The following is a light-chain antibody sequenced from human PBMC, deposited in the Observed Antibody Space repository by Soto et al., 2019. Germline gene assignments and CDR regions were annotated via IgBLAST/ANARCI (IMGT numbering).Light chain of an antibody. CDR3: QQRSSWT. CDR2: DAS. J-gene: IGKJ1*01. V-gene: IGKV3-11*01. Sequence: ETVLTQSPTTLSLSPGERATLSCRASQSVNSFLAWYQQKPGQAPRLLIYDASNRATGIPARFSGSGSGTDFTLTISNLEPEDFAVYYCQQRSSWTFGQGTKVEIK. CDR1: QSVNSF.